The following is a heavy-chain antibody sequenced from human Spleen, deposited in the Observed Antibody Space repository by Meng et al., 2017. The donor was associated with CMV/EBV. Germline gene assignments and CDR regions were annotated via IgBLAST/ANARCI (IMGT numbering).Heavy chain of an antibody. CDR3: AKDMNYDFWSGYYEDYGMDV. CDR2: VSWNGGGI. J-gene: IGHJ6*02. V-gene: IGHV3-9*01. Sequence: SLKISCAASGFNFDDFAMHWVRQVPGEGLEWVSGVSWNGGGIGYADSVKGRFTISRDNAKNSLYLHMNSLRAEDTALYYCAKDMNYDFWSGYYEDYGMDVWGQGTAVTVSS. CDR1: GFNFDDFA. D-gene: IGHD3-3*01.